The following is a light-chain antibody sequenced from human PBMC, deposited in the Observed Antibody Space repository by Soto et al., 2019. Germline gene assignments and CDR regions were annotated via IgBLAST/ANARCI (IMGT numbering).Light chain of an antibody. CDR1: SSDVGSYNY. J-gene: IGLJ2*01. CDR2: EVS. V-gene: IGLV2-14*01. CDR3: TSYTRTRNLL. Sequence: QSALTQPASVSESPGQSSTISCTGTSSDVGSYNYVSWYQHHPGRAPKLIIFEVSHRPSGVSDRFSASKSGNTASLTISGLQTEDEADYYCTSYTRTRNLLFGGGTKLTVL.